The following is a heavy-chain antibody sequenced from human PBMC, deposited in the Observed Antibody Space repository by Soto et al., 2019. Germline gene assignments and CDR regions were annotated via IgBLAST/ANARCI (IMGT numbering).Heavy chain of an antibody. CDR2: IKQDGSEK. V-gene: IGHV3-7*01. J-gene: IGHJ6*02. CDR3: ARAVGTLGYCSSKGCHYYYYYCMDD. Sequence: GGSLRLSCAASGFTFSSYWMSWVRQAPGKGLEWVANIKQDGSEKYYVDSVKGRFTISRDNSKNSLYLQMNSLRAEDTAVYYCARAVGTLGYCSSKGCHYYYYYCMDDWGQGTTVTVSS. CDR1: GFTFSSYW. D-gene: IGHD2-2*01.